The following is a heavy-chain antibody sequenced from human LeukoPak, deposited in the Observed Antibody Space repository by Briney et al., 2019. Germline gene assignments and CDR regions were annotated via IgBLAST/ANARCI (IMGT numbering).Heavy chain of an antibody. CDR2: ISSSSSYI. V-gene: IGHV3-21*01. CDR1: GFTFSSYS. Sequence: GGSLRLSCAASGFTFSSYSMNWVRQAPGKGLEWVSSISSSSSYIYYADSVKGRFTISRDNAKNSLYLQMNSLRAEDTAVYYCAREACSGGSCYSGYWGQGTPVTVSS. J-gene: IGHJ4*02. D-gene: IGHD2-15*01. CDR3: AREACSGGSCYSGY.